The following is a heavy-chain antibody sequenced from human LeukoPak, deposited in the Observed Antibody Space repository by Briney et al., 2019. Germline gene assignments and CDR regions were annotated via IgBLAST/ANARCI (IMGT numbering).Heavy chain of an antibody. Sequence: GGSLRLSCAASGFAFSTYWMTWVRQAPGKGLEWVANIKQDGSEKYYVDSVKGRFTISRDNAKNSLYLQMNSLRAEDTAVYYCARPHPNYYGSGSNLDWGQGTLVTVSS. D-gene: IGHD3-10*01. CDR1: GFAFSTYW. J-gene: IGHJ4*02. V-gene: IGHV3-7*01. CDR2: IKQDGSEK. CDR3: ARPHPNYYGSGSNLD.